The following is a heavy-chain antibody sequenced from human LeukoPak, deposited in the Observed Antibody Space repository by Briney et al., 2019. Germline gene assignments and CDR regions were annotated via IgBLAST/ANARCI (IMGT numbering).Heavy chain of an antibody. Sequence: GGSLRLSCAASGFTFSNYWISWVRQAPGKGLEWVANIKHDGTDKYYVDSVKGRFTVSRDNAKNSLFLQMNSLRAEDTAVYYCARPRPGWSSVMPYFDYWGQGTLVTVSS. CDR2: IKHDGTDK. CDR3: ARPRPGWSSVMPYFDY. V-gene: IGHV3-7*01. D-gene: IGHD3-16*01. CDR1: GFTFSNYW. J-gene: IGHJ4*02.